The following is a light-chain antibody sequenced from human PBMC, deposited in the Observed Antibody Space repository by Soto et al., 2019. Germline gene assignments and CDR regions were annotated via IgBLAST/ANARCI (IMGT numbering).Light chain of an antibody. CDR2: RNN. J-gene: IGLJ2*01. V-gene: IGLV1-47*01. Sequence: QSVLTQPPSASGTPGQRVTISCSGSSSNIGSNYVYWYQQLPGTAPKLLIYRNNQRPSGVPDRFSGSKSGTSASLAISGLRSEDEADYYCAAWDDSLSAYVVFGGGTKATVL. CDR3: AAWDDSLSAYVV. CDR1: SSNIGSNY.